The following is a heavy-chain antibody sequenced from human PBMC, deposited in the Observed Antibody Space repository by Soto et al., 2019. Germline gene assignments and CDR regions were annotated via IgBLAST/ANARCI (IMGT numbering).Heavy chain of an antibody. CDR3: ARDLCPLGSGSPCPTYGMDL. Sequence: QVQLVQSGAEVKPPGASVKVSCKASGYSFTGHYMHWVRQVSGKRLEFLGWLKPDNGGTYYAPKCQASVTFTRDTSTTTAYKELSGLHSDDTAVYYCARDLCPLGSGSPCPTYGMDLWGQGTTVAVSS. V-gene: IGHV1-2*02. D-gene: IGHD3-10*01. CDR1: GYSFTGHY. CDR2: LKPDNGGT. J-gene: IGHJ6*02.